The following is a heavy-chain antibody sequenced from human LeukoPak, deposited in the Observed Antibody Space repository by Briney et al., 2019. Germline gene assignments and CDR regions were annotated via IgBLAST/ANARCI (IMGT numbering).Heavy chain of an antibody. D-gene: IGHD1-26*01. J-gene: IGHJ4*02. CDR2: ISSSSSYI. Sequence: PGGSLRLSCAASGFTFSSYSMNLVRQAPGKGLEWVSSISSSSSYIYYADSVKGRFTVSRDNAKNSLYLQMNSLRAEDTAVYYCARDLLAVGAFGIFDYWGQGTLVTVSS. CDR1: GFTFSSYS. V-gene: IGHV3-21*01. CDR3: ARDLLAVGAFGIFDY.